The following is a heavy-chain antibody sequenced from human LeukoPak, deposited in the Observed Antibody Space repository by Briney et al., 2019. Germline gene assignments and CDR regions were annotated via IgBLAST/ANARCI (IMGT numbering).Heavy chain of an antibody. CDR1: GCSISSYY. CDR3: ARTTEDCSSTSCYQYWFDP. D-gene: IGHD2-2*01. Sequence: PSETLSLTCTVSGCSISSYYWSWIRQPPGKGLEWIGYIHYSGSISYNPSFKSRVTISVDTSKNQISVKVRSVTDADTAVYYCARTTEDCSSTSCYQYWFDPWGQGTLVTVSS. V-gene: IGHV4-59*01. CDR2: IHYSGSI. J-gene: IGHJ5*02.